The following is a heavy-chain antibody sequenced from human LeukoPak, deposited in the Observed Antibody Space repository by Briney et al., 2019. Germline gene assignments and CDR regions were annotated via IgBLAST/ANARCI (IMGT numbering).Heavy chain of an antibody. D-gene: IGHD2/OR15-2a*01. CDR1: GNYW. CDR3: VSFYETY. Sequence: GGSLRLSCAASGNYWMHWVRQAPGKGLVWVSHINSDGSWTSYADSVKGRFTISKDNAKNTVYLQMNSLRAEDTAVYYCVSFYETYWGRGTLVTVSS. J-gene: IGHJ4*02. V-gene: IGHV3-74*01. CDR2: INSDGSWT.